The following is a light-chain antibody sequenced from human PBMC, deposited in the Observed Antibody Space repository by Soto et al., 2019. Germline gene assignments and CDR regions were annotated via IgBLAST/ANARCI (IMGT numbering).Light chain of an antibody. Sequence: QSVLTQPTSASGTPGQRVTISCSGSSFNIGTYNVNWYRQLPGTAPKLLIHNNNERPSGVPDRFSGSKSGTSASLAISGLQSEEEADYYCAAWDDSLNTYVFGLGTKVTVL. CDR1: SFNIGTYN. V-gene: IGLV1-44*01. CDR3: AAWDDSLNTYV. J-gene: IGLJ1*01. CDR2: NNN.